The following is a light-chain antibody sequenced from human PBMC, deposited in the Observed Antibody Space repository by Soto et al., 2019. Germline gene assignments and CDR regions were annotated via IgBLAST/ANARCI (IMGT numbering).Light chain of an antibody. Sequence: LTQPASVSGSPGQSITISCTGTSSDVGSYNYVSWYQQHPGKAPKLMIYEVSDRPSGISSRFSGSKSGNTASLTISGLQTEDEADYYCSSYTSSSTLFGTGTKVTLL. CDR3: SSYTSSSTL. J-gene: IGLJ1*01. CDR1: SSDVGSYNY. CDR2: EVS. V-gene: IGLV2-14*01.